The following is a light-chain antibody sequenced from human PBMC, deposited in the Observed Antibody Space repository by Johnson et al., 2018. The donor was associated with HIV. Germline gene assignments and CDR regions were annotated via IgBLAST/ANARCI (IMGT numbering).Light chain of an antibody. CDR3: GTWDNSLNVYV. Sequence: QAVLTQPPSVSAAPRQKVTISCSGSSSNIGNNYVSWYQQLPGTAPKLLIYDNNKRPSGIPDRFSGSKSGTSATLGITGLQTGDEADYYCGTWDNSLNVYVFGTGTKVTVL. J-gene: IGLJ1*01. CDR1: SSNIGNNY. CDR2: DNN. V-gene: IGLV1-51*01.